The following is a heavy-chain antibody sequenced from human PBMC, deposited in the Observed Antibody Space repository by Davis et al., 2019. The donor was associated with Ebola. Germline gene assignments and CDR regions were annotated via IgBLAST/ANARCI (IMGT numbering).Heavy chain of an antibody. CDR1: VITFSSYA. D-gene: IGHD3-3*01. V-gene: IGHV3-23*01. CDR3: AKSGLSFGVVKYHYGMDV. J-gene: IGHJ6*04. Sequence: GGSLRLSCIDSVITFSSYAMTWVRQAPGRGLEWVSAISGSGGTTYYADSVKVRFTISRDNSKKTLYLQMSSLRTEDTAVYYCAKSGLSFGVVKYHYGMDVWGKGTTVTVSS. CDR2: ISGSGGTT.